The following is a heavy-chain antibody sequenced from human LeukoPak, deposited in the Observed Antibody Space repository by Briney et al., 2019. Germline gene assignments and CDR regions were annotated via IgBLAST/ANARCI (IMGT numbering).Heavy chain of an antibody. CDR1: GFTFSSYS. J-gene: IGHJ6*02. Sequence: GGSLRLSCAASGFTFSSYSMNWVRQAPGKGLEWVSSIRSSSSYIYYADSVKGRFTISRDNAKNSLYLQMNSLRAEDTAVYYCARGSGWYYYDYGMDVWGQGTTVTVSS. CDR2: IRSSSSYI. V-gene: IGHV3-21*01. CDR3: ARGSGWYYYDYGMDV. D-gene: IGHD6-19*01.